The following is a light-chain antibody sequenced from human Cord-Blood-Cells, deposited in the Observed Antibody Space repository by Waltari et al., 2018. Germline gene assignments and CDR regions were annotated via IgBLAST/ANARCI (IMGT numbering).Light chain of an antibody. V-gene: IGKV3-15*01. Sequence: EIVMTQSQATLSVSPGERATISCRASQSVSSNLAWYQQKPGQAPRLLIYGASTRATGIPARFSGSGSGTEVTLTISSLQSEDFAVYYCQQYNNWPITFGQGTRLEIK. J-gene: IGKJ5*01. CDR2: GAS. CDR1: QSVSSN. CDR3: QQYNNWPIT.